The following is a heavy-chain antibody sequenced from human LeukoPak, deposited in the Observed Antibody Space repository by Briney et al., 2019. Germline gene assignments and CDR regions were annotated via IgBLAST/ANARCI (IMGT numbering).Heavy chain of an antibody. CDR3: AKSKRYSSGWYNYYFDY. D-gene: IGHD6-19*01. J-gene: IGHJ4*02. CDR1: GFTFSSYG. CDR2: ISYDGSNK. V-gene: IGHV3-30*18. Sequence: GRSLRLSCAASGFTFSSYGMHWVRQAPGKGLEWVAVISYDGSNKYYADSVKGRFTISRDNSKNTLYLQMNSLRAEDTTVYYCAKSKRYSSGWYNYYFDYWGQGTLVTVSS.